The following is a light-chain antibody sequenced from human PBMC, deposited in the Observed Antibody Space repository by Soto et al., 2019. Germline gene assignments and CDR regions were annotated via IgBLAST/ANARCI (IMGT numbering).Light chain of an antibody. V-gene: IGKV3-15*01. CDR2: GAS. CDR3: QQYSTSLT. Sequence: EILMTQSPATLSVSPGERVILSCRASQSVGSTLAWYQQKPGQAPRLLIRGASTRATGVPARFSGSGSGTEFTLTSSSLQSEDVAVYYCQQYSTSLTFGGGTTLDIK. CDR1: QSVGST. J-gene: IGKJ4*02.